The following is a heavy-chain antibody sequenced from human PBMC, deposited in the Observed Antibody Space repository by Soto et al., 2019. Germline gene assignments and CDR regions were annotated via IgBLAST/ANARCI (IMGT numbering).Heavy chain of an antibody. D-gene: IGHD6-13*01. J-gene: IGHJ5*01. V-gene: IGHV3-30*04. CDR1: GFTFSNFA. CDR3: ARERAIAATGIFYS. CDR2: TSFDGKNK. Sequence: GGSLRLSCAASGFTFSNFAMHWVRQAPGKGLEWVAATSFDGKNKDYADSVKGRFTISRDNSKKTLFLQMNSLRPEDTAVYYCARERAIAATGIFYSWGQGTLVTV.